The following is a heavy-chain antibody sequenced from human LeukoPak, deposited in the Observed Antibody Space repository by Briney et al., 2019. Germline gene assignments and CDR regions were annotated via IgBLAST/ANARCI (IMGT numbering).Heavy chain of an antibody. V-gene: IGHV3-7*03. J-gene: IGHJ4*02. Sequence: PGGSLRLSCVASGFPFSSYWMTWVRQAPGKGLEWVANIKQDGSKKSYVDSVKGRFTISRDNAKNTLYLQMNSLRAEDTAVYYCAKGTLGVVGAKLFDYWGQGTLVTVSS. CDR2: IKQDGSKK. D-gene: IGHD1-26*01. CDR1: GFPFSSYW. CDR3: AKGTLGVVGAKLFDY.